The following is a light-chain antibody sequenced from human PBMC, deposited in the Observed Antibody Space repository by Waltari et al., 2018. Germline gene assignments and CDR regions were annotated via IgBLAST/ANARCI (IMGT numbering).Light chain of an antibody. CDR3: SSFTTSSSWI. Sequence: QSALTQPASVSGSPGQSITISCTETISYIGAYNHVSWYQQYPGQAPKLLIFDVSDRPPGVFDRFSGSKSGNTASLTISGLQAEDEADYYCSSFTTSSSWIFGGGTKLTVL. J-gene: IGLJ2*01. CDR2: DVS. CDR1: ISYIGAYNH. V-gene: IGLV2-14*03.